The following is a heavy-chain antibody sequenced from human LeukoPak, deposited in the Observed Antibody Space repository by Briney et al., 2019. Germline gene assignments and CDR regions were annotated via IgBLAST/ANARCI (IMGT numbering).Heavy chain of an antibody. CDR2: ISSSDNTI. CDR3: ARVHRGYSYGRLDY. Sequence: GGSLKLSCAASGFTYSDYSMNWVRQAPGKGLEWVSYISSSDNTIHYADSVKGRFTISRDNAKNSLYLEMNSLRDEDTAVYYCARVHRGYSYGRLDYWGQGTLVTVSS. J-gene: IGHJ4*02. V-gene: IGHV3-48*02. CDR1: GFTYSDYS. D-gene: IGHD5-18*01.